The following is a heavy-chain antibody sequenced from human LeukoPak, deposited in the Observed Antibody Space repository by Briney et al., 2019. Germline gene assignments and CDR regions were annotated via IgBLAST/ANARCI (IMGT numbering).Heavy chain of an antibody. CDR2: ISSSSSYI. CDR1: GFTFSSYS. V-gene: IGHV3-21*01. J-gene: IGHJ4*02. Sequence: PGGSLRLSCAASGFTFSSYSMNWVRQAPGKGLEWVSSISSSSSYIYYADSVKGRFTISRDNAKDSLYLQMNSLRAEDTAVYYCARXXXXXXXADYFDYWGQGTXXT. CDR3: ARXXXXXXXADYFDY.